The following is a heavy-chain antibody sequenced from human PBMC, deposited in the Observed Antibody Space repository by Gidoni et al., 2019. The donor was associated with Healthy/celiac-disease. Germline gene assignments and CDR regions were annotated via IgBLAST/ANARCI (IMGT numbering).Heavy chain of an antibody. J-gene: IGHJ4*02. D-gene: IGHD6-19*01. CDR3: ARDAVIAVAVDY. Sequence: QVQLVESGGGVVQPGSSLRLSCAASGFTFSSYGMDWVRQAPGKGLEWVAVIWYDGSNKYYADSVKGRFTISRDNSKNTLYLQMNSLRAEDTAVYYCARDAVIAVAVDYWGQGTLVTVSS. CDR1: GFTFSSYG. CDR2: IWYDGSNK. V-gene: IGHV3-33*01.